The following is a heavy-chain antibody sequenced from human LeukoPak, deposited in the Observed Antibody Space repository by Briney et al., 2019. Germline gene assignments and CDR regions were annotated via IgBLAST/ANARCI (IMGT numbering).Heavy chain of an antibody. CDR2: INQDGSEE. CDR1: GFTFSHYW. J-gene: IGHJ4*02. CDR3: VRDGGVSGYHLLDY. Sequence: GGSLRLSCAASGFTFSHYWMTWVRQAPGKGLEWVAQINQDGSEEYYMASVKARFTISRDNAKNSVFLQMNSLRAEDTAVYYCVRDGGVSGYHLLDYWGQGTLVTVSS. V-gene: IGHV3-7*01. D-gene: IGHD5-12*01.